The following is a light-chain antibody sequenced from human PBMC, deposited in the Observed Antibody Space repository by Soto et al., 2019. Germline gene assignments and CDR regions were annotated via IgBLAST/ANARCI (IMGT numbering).Light chain of an antibody. J-gene: IGKJ1*01. CDR3: QQLSLYWA. CDR1: QDINRR. CDR2: NAD. Sequence: DIQMTQSPSTLSASVGVRVTITCRASQDINRRLAWYQQKPGKAPKILIYNADTLESGVPSRFSGSGYGTEFILTISSLQPYDFATDYCQQLSLYWACGQGTKV. V-gene: IGKV1-5*01.